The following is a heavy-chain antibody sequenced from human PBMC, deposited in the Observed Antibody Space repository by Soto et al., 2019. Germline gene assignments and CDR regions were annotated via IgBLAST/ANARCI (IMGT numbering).Heavy chain of an antibody. D-gene: IGHD3-16*02. Sequence: QVHLQESGPGLVRPSQTLSLTCAVSGVSISSDAYYWSWIRQHPGKGLEWIGYISYSGSTYYNPSLKSRVTMSVDTSKNQFSLKLTSVTAADTAVYYCARYRFRDIWSKFDNWGQGTLVTVSS. CDR2: ISYSGST. J-gene: IGHJ4*02. CDR3: ARYRFRDIWSKFDN. V-gene: IGHV4-31*11. CDR1: GVSISSDAYY.